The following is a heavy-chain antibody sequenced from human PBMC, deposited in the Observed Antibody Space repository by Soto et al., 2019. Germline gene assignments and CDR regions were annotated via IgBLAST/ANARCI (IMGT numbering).Heavy chain of an antibody. CDR3: ARDDDSNGYYDY. CDR2: IIPIFGTA. V-gene: IGHV1-69*05. CDR1: GGTFSSYA. J-gene: IGHJ4*02. Sequence: SVKVSCKASGGTFSSYAISWVRQAPGQGLEWMGGIIPIFGTANYAQKLQGRVTMTTDTSTSTVYMELRSLRSDDTAVYYCARDDDSNGYYDYWGQGTLVTVSS. D-gene: IGHD3-22*01.